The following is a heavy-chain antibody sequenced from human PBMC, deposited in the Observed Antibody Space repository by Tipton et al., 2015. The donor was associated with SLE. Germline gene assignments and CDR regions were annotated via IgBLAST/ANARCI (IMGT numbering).Heavy chain of an antibody. J-gene: IGHJ3*02. CDR2: IYASGST. CDR1: GGSLSSYY. V-gene: IGHV4-4*07. Sequence: TLSLTCTVSGGSLSSYYWSWIRQPAGKGLEWIGRIYASGSTEYNPSLKSRVTTSFDRSKNQFSLNLNSVTAADTATYYCARVRGGWANDASDIWGQGTMVTVSS. CDR3: ARVRGGWANDASDI. D-gene: IGHD6-19*01.